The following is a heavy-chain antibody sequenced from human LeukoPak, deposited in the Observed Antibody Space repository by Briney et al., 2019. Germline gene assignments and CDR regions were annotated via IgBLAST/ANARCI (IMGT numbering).Heavy chain of an antibody. CDR1: GYTFTSYA. CDR3: AREISGSSCSDY. V-gene: IGHV1-3*01. D-gene: IGHD6-13*01. J-gene: IGHJ4*02. CDR2: INAGNGNT. Sequence: ASVTVSCKASGYTFTSYAMHWVRQAPGQRLGWMGWINAGNGNTKYSQKFQGRVTITRDTSASTAYMELSSLRSEDTAVYYCAREISGSSCSDYWGQGTLVTVSS.